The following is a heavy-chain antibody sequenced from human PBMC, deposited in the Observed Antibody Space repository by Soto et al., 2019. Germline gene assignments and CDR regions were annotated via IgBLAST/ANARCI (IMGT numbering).Heavy chain of an antibody. V-gene: IGHV4-4*02. CDR3: ARRTSGGAASLYYYYYGMDV. CDR2: IYHSGST. J-gene: IGHJ6*02. CDR1: GGSISSSNW. D-gene: IGHD3-16*01. Sequence: SETLSLTCAVSGGSISSSNWWSWVRQPPGKGLEWIGEIYHSGSTNYNPSLKSRVTISVDKSKNQFSLKLSSVTAADTAVYYCARRTSGGAASLYYYYYGMDVWGQGTTVTVSS.